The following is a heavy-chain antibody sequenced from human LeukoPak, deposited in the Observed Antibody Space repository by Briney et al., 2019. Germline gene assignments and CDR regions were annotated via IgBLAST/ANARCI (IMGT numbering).Heavy chain of an antibody. J-gene: IGHJ6*02. Sequence: GGSLRLSCAASGFTFSSYAMHWVRQAPGKGLEWVSSISSSSSYIYYADSVKGRFTISRDNAKNSLYLEMNSLRAEDTAVYYCARGYCSSTSCYGYYYYGMDVWGQGTTVTVSS. CDR3: ARGYCSSTSCYGYYYYGMDV. V-gene: IGHV3-21*01. CDR2: ISSSSSYI. D-gene: IGHD2-2*01. CDR1: GFTFSSYA.